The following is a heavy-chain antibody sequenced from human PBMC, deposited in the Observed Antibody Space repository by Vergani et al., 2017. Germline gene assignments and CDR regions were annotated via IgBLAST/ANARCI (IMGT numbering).Heavy chain of an antibody. CDR3: ARQVCIGGGSCYGFDY. Sequence: QLQLQESGPGLVKPSETLSLTCTVSGGSISSSSYYLGWIRQPPGKGLEWIGSIYDSGSTYYNPSLKSRVNISVDTSKNQYSLKLCSVTAADTAVYYCARQVCIGGGSCYGFDYWGQGTLVTVSS. D-gene: IGHD2-15*01. V-gene: IGHV4-39*01. CDR2: IYDSGST. J-gene: IGHJ4*02. CDR1: GGSISSSSYY.